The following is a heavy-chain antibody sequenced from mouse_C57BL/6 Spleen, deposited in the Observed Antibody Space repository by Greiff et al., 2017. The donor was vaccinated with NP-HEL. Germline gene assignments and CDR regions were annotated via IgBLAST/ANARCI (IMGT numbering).Heavy chain of an antibody. Sequence: QVQLQQPGAELVKPGASVKLSCKASGYTFTSYWMPWVKQRPGQGLAWIGMIHPNSGSTNYNEKFTSKATLTVDKSSSTAYMQLSSLTSEDSAVYYCARRGTWWYFDVWGTGTTVTVSS. CDR1: GYTFTSYW. CDR2: IHPNSGST. CDR3: ARRGTWWYFDV. J-gene: IGHJ1*03. V-gene: IGHV1-64*01.